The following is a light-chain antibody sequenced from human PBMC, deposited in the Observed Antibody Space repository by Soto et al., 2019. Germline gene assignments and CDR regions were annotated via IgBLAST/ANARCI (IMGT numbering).Light chain of an antibody. CDR3: QQYNSYPWT. Sequence: EIVMTQSPATLSVSPGERVTLSCRASQSVSSRLAWYQQKPGQSPRLLIYGASTRATGIPARFSGSGSGTEFTLTISSLQSDDFATYYCQQYNSYPWTFGQGTKVEIK. CDR1: QSVSSR. V-gene: IGKV3-15*01. CDR2: GAS. J-gene: IGKJ1*01.